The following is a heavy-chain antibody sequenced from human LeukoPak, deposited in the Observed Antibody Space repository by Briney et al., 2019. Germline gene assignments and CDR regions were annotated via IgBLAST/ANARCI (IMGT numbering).Heavy chain of an antibody. D-gene: IGHD3-3*01. Sequence: PGGSLRLSCAASGFTFSSYPMHWVRQAPGKGLEWVAGVSDDGSGTYYADSVKGRFSISRDNSKNTLFLQMNSLRAEDTAVYYCAKDRDYDFWSGPSWGQGTLVTVSS. CDR3: AKDRDYDFWSGPS. CDR2: VSDDGSGT. J-gene: IGHJ5*02. CDR1: GFTFSSYP. V-gene: IGHV3-30*04.